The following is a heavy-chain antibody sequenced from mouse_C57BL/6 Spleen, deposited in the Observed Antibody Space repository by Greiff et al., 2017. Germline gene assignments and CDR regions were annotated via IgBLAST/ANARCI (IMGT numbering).Heavy chain of an antibody. Sequence: QVQLQQSGTELVKPGASVKLSCKASGYTFTSYWMHWVKQRPGQGLEWIGNINPSNGGTNYNEKFKSKATLTVDKSSSTAYMQLSSLTSEDSAVYYCARGGLRRGWYFDVWGTGTTVTVSS. CDR1: GYTFTSYW. CDR2: INPSNGGT. D-gene: IGHD2-4*01. V-gene: IGHV1-53*01. CDR3: ARGGLRRGWYFDV. J-gene: IGHJ1*03.